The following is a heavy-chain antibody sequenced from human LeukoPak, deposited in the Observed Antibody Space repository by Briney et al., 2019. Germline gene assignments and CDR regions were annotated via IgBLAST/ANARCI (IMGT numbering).Heavy chain of an antibody. CDR2: INPNSGGT. Sequence: ASVKVSCKASGYTFTGYYMHWVRQAPGQGLEWMGWINPNSGGTNYAQKLQGRVTMTTDTSTSTAYMELRSLRSDDTAVYYCARVVAMVTSFYFDYWGQGTLVTVSS. D-gene: IGHD5-18*01. CDR1: GYTFTGYY. V-gene: IGHV1-2*02. J-gene: IGHJ4*02. CDR3: ARVVAMVTSFYFDY.